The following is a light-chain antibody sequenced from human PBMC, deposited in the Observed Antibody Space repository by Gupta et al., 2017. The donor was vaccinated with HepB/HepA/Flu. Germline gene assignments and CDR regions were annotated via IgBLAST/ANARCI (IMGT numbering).Light chain of an antibody. CDR1: QNLLYSSNNKNY. CDR2: WAS. Sequence: IVLTPSPDSLAVSLRARASIDCKSSQNLLYSSNNKNYLAWYQQKPGQPPRLLIYWASTRESGVPDRFRGSGSGTDFTLTISSLQAEDVAVYYCQQYYSSLWTFGRGTKVEIK. V-gene: IGKV4-1*01. J-gene: IGKJ1*01. CDR3: QQYYSSLWT.